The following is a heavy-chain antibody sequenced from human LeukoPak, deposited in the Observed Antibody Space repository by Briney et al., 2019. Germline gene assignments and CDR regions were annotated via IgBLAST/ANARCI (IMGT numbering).Heavy chain of an antibody. D-gene: IGHD5-24*01. Sequence: TGDSLRLSCAASGFTFSTLWMHWVREAPGRGRLWVGRINTDGSSPLYADSVKGRFTISRDNAKSTLYLQMDSLSPEDTAVYYCARVDPTGDGYNCFDSWGQGTLVSVCS. CDR3: ARVDPTGDGYNCFDS. CDR2: INTDGSSP. V-gene: IGHV3-74*01. CDR1: GFTFSTLW. J-gene: IGHJ4*02.